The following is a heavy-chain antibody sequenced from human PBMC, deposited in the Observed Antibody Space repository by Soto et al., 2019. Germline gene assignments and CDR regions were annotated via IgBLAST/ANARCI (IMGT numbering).Heavy chain of an antibody. V-gene: IGHV1-18*01. Sequence: VASVKVSCKASGYTFSTYGISWVRQAPGQGLEWMGWISAYNGNKKFEQNLQGRVTMTTETSTSTAYMELRSLRTDDTVVYYCISAPAGWLQSPYFVYWCQRTLVTASS. CDR1: GYTFSTYG. CDR2: ISAYNGNK. J-gene: IGHJ4*02. CDR3: ISAPAGWLQSPYFVY. D-gene: IGHD5-12*01.